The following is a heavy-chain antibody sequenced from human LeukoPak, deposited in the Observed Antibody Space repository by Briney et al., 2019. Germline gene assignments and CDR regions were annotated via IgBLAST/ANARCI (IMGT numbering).Heavy chain of an antibody. J-gene: IGHJ4*02. CDR3: ARSNPYSSGWYRRDY. CDR2: INHSGST. V-gene: IGHV4-34*01. Sequence: PSETLSLTCAVYGGSFSGYYWSWIRQPPGKGLEWIGGINHSGSTNYNPSLKSRVTISVDTSKNQFSLKLSSVTAADTAVYYCARSNPYSSGWYRRDYWGQGTQVTVSS. D-gene: IGHD6-19*01. CDR1: GGSFSGYY.